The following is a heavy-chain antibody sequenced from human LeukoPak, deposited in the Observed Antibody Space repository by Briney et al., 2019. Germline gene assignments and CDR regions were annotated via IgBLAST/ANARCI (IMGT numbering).Heavy chain of an antibody. V-gene: IGHV4-39*07. J-gene: IGHJ5*02. CDR2: IYQSGST. Sequence: SETLSLTCTVSGGSISSSSYYWGWIRQPPGKGLEWIGKIYQSGSTYYNPSLKNRVTISVDTSKNQFSLNLSSVTAADTAMYYCARVIELTSSWFDPWGQGTLVTVSS. CDR3: ARVIELTSSWFDP. D-gene: IGHD3-9*01. CDR1: GGSISSSSYY.